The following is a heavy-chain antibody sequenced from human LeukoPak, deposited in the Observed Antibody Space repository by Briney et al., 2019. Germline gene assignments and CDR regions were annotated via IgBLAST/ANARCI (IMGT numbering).Heavy chain of an antibody. J-gene: IGHJ6*03. D-gene: IGHD1-7*01. CDR3: AKRRGLELLYYYYMDV. V-gene: IGHV3-30*02. CDR2: IRYDGSNK. Sequence: GGSLRLSCAASGFTFSSYGMHWVRQAPGKGLEWVAFIRYDGSNKYYADSVKGRFTISRDNSKNTLFLQMNSLRAEDTAVYYCAKRRGLELLYYYYMDVWGKGTTVTVSS. CDR1: GFTFSSYG.